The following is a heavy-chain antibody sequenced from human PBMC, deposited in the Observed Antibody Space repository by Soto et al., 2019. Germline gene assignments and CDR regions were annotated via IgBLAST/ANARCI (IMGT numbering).Heavy chain of an antibody. Sequence: QVQLVQYGAEVKKPGSSVKVSCKASGGTFSSYAISWVRQAPGQGLEWMGGIIPIFGTANYAQKFQGRVTITADESTSTAYMELSSLRSEDTAVYYCARATNYYDSSGNWYFDLWGRGTLVTVSS. CDR2: IIPIFGTA. V-gene: IGHV1-69*01. CDR3: ARATNYYDSSGNWYFDL. D-gene: IGHD3-22*01. CDR1: GGTFSSYA. J-gene: IGHJ2*01.